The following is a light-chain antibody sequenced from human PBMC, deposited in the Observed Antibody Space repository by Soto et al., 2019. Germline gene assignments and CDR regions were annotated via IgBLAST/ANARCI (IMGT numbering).Light chain of an antibody. CDR1: QSVSTF. CDR2: DAS. CDR3: QQRSNCWT. Sequence: EIVLTQSPATLSLSPGERAALSYRASQSVSTFLAWYPHKPGQAPRLLIYDASNRATAIPARFSGSGSGTDFTLTISSLEPEDSAFYYCQQRSNCWTFGQGTKVEIK. J-gene: IGKJ1*01. V-gene: IGKV3-11*01.